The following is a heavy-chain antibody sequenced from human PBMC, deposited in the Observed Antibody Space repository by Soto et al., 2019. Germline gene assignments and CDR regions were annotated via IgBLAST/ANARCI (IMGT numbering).Heavy chain of an antibody. CDR2: ISYDGSNK. D-gene: IGHD3-22*01. J-gene: IGHJ4*02. CDR1: GFTFSSYG. Sequence: GGSLRLSCAASGFTFSSYGMHWVRQAPGKGLEWVAVISYDGSNKYYADSVKGRFTISRDNSKNTLYLQMNSLRAEDTAVYYCAICRKGLLLSSFDYWGQGTLVTVSS. V-gene: IGHV3-30*03. CDR3: AICRKGLLLSSFDY.